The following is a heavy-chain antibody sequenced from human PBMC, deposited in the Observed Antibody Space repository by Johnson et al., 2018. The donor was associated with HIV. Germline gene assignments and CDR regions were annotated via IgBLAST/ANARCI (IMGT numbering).Heavy chain of an antibody. J-gene: IGHJ3*02. CDR3: ARDRYCSGGSCYLRARADAFDI. Sequence: QVQLVESGGGLVKPGGSLRLSCAASGFTFSDYYMSWIRQAPGKGLEWVSYISSSGSTIYYADSVKGRFTISRDNAKNSLYLQMNSLRADVTAVYYCARDRYCSGGSCYLRARADAFDIWGQGTMVTVSS. CDR1: GFTFSDYY. D-gene: IGHD2-15*01. V-gene: IGHV3-11*04. CDR2: ISSSGSTI.